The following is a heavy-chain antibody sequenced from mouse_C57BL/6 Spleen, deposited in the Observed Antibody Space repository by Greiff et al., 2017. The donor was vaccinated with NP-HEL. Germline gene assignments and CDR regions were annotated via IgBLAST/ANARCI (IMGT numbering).Heavy chain of an antibody. J-gene: IGHJ1*03. Sequence: EVKLVESGAELVRPGASVKLSCTASGFNIKDYYMHWVKQRPEQGLEWIGRIDPEDGDTEYAPKFQGKATMTADTSSNTAYLQLSSLTSEDTAVYYCTASYYGSSDWYFDVWGTGTTVTVSS. CDR1: GFNIKDYY. CDR2: IDPEDGDT. D-gene: IGHD1-1*01. CDR3: TASYYGSSDWYFDV. V-gene: IGHV14-1*01.